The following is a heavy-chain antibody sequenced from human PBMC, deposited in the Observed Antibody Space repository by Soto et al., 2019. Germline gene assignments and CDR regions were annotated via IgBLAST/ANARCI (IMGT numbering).Heavy chain of an antibody. CDR2: IIPITATA. CDR3: ARSQGSSTSLEIYYYYYYGMDV. D-gene: IGHD2-2*01. J-gene: IGHJ6*02. V-gene: IGHV1-69*13. Sequence: ASVKVSCKASGGTFSSYAISWVRQAPGQGLEWMGGIIPITATANYAQKFQGRVTITADESTSTASMQLSSLRSEDTAVYYCARSQGSSTSLEIYYYYYYGMDVWGQGTTVTVPS. CDR1: GGTFSSYA.